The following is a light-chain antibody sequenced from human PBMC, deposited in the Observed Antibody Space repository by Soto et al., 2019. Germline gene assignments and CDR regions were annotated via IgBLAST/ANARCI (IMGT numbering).Light chain of an antibody. CDR2: EVT. J-gene: IGLJ2*01. Sequence: QSALTQPPSASGSPGQSVTISCTGTSSDIGHYNYVSWYQQHPGKAPKLLIYEVTRRPSWVPERFSGARPGNTASLTVSGLLAEDEADYFCSSYAGSSNVVFGGGTKLTVL. V-gene: IGLV2-8*01. CDR3: SSYAGSSNVV. CDR1: SSDIGHYNY.